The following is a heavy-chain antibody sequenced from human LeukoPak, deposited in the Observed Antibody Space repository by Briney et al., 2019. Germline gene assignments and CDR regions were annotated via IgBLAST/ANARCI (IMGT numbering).Heavy chain of an antibody. CDR1: GFTFSSYA. CDR2: ISGSGGST. J-gene: IGHJ4*02. Sequence: TGGSLRLSCAASGFTFSSYAMSWVRQAPGKGLEWVSAISGSGGSTYYADSVKGRFTISRDNSKNTLYLQMNSLRAEDTAVYYCAKDSSGWYWDRGYYFDYWGQGTLVTVSS. D-gene: IGHD6-19*01. CDR3: AKDSSGWYWDRGYYFDY. V-gene: IGHV3-23*01.